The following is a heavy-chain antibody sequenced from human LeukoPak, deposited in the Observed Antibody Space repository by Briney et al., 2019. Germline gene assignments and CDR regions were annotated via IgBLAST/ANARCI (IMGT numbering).Heavy chain of an antibody. D-gene: IGHD1-20*01. V-gene: IGHV4-61*02. CDR1: GGSISSGSYY. J-gene: IGHJ3*02. Sequence: PSETLSLTCTVSGGSISSGSYYWSWIRQPAGKGLEWIGRIYTSGTTNYNPSLKSRVTISVDTSKNQFSLKLSSVTAGDTAVYYCAREVTGEDAFYSWGQGTMVTDSS. CDR3: AREVTGEDAFYS. CDR2: IYTSGTT.